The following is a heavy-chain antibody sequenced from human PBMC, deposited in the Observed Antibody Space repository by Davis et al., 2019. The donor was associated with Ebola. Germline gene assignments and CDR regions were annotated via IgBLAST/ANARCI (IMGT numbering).Heavy chain of an antibody. CDR1: GFTFSSYS. Sequence: GESLKISCAASGFTFSSYSMNWVRQAPGKGLEWVSSISSSSSYIYYADSVKGRFTISRDNSMNTLYLQMNSLRAEDTAVYYCAKGSVAVALFDYWGQGTLVTVSS. J-gene: IGHJ4*02. V-gene: IGHV3-21*04. D-gene: IGHD6-19*01. CDR3: AKGSVAVALFDY. CDR2: ISSSSSYI.